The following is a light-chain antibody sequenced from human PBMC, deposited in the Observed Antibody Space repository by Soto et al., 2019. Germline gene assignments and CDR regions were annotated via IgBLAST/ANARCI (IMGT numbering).Light chain of an antibody. V-gene: IGKV3-15*01. J-gene: IGKJ1*01. CDR3: QQYNNWPET. Sequence: TLSVSPGERATLSCRASQSVSSNLAWYQQKPGQAPRLLIYGASTRATGIPARFSGSGSGTEFTLTISSLQSEDFAVYYCQQYNNWPETFGQGTKVDIK. CDR1: QSVSSN. CDR2: GAS.